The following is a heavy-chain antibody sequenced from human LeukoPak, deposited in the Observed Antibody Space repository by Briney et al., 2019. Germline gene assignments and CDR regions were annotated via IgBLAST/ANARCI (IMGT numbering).Heavy chain of an antibody. CDR1: GFTVSSNY. CDR2: IYSGGST. Sequence: GGSLRLSCAASGFTVSSNYMSWVRQAPGKGLEWVSVIYSGGSTYYADSVKGRFTISRDNSKNTLYLQMNSLRAEDTAVYYCARPTYDSSGYYVFDYWGQGTLVTVSS. V-gene: IGHV3-53*01. CDR3: ARPTYDSSGYYVFDY. J-gene: IGHJ4*02. D-gene: IGHD3-22*01.